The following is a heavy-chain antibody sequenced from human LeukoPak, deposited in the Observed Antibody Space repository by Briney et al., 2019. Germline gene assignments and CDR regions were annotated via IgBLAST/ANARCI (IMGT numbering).Heavy chain of an antibody. CDR1: GFTFSSYA. CDR3: ARGRRSSWGPFYY. V-gene: IGHV3-23*01. CDR2: ISGSGGST. J-gene: IGHJ4*02. D-gene: IGHD6-13*01. Sequence: GGSLRLSCAASGFTFSSYAMSWVRQAPGKGLEWVSAISGSGGSTYYADSVKGRFTISRDNSKNTLYLQMNSLRAEDTAVYYCARGRRSSWGPFYYWGQGTLVTVSS.